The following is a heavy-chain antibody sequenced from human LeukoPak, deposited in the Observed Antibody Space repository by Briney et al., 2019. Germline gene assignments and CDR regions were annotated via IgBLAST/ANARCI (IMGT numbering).Heavy chain of an antibody. V-gene: IGHV3-30*18. CDR2: ISYDGSDK. J-gene: IGHJ4*02. D-gene: IGHD1-14*01. CDR1: GFTFSSYG. CDR3: AKGYTDFDF. Sequence: GGSLRLSCAASGFTFSSYGMHWVRQAPCKGLEWVAVISYDGSDKYYADSVKGRFTISRDNSKNTLYLQMNSLRAEDTAVYYCAKGYTDFDFWGQGTLVTVSS.